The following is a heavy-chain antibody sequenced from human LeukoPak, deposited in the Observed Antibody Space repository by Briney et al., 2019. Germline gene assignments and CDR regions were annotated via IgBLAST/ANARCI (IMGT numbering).Heavy chain of an antibody. CDR1: GYTFTSYG. CDR3: ARGGDSGWYMRKDAFDI. V-gene: IGHV1-8*02. J-gene: IGHJ3*02. D-gene: IGHD6-19*01. CDR2: MNPNSGNT. Sequence: ASVKVSCKASGYTFTSYGINWVRQATGQGLEWMGWMNPNSGNTGYAQKFQGRVTMTRNTSISTAYMELSSLRSEDTAVYYCARGGDSGWYMRKDAFDIWGQGTMVTVSS.